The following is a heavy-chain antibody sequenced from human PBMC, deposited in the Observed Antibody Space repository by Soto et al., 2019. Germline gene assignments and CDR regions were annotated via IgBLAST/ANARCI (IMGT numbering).Heavy chain of an antibody. CDR1: GGSVSSGSYY. J-gene: IGHJ4*02. Sequence: QVQLQESGPGLVKPSETLSLTCTVSGGSVSSGSYYWSWIRQPPGKGLELIGYIYYSGSTNYNPSLTSRVTISVDTPKNQFSLRLSSVTPADTAVYYCARGEQWLVMGFDYWGQGTLVTVSS. V-gene: IGHV4-61*01. CDR2: IYYSGST. CDR3: ARGEQWLVMGFDY. D-gene: IGHD6-19*01.